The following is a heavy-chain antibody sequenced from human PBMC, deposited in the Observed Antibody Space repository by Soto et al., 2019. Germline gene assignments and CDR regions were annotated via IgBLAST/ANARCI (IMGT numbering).Heavy chain of an antibody. D-gene: IGHD2-2*02. J-gene: IGHJ6*02. CDR2: ISAYNGNT. Sequence: ASVKVSCKASGYTFTSYGISWVRQAPGQGLEWMGWISAYNGNTNYAQKLQGRVTMTTDTSTSTAYMELRSLRSDDTAVYYCARFGIVVVPAAIEVYSSAGIDIWGQGNTVPVSS. CDR1: GYTFTSYG. V-gene: IGHV1-18*01. CDR3: ARFGIVVVPAAIEVYSSAGIDI.